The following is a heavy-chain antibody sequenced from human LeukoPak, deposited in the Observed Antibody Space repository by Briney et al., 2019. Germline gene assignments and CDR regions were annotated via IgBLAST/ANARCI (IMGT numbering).Heavy chain of an antibody. CDR1: GGSISSGGYY. CDR3: ARARNYGESFDY. D-gene: IGHD1-7*01. V-gene: IGHV4-30-2*01. J-gene: IGHJ4*02. CDR2: IYHSGST. Sequence: SETLSLTCTVSGGSISSGGYYWSWIRQPPGKGLEWIGYIYHSGSTYYNPSLKSRVTISVDRSKNQFSLKLSSVTAADTAVYYCARARNYGESFDYWGQGTLVTVSS.